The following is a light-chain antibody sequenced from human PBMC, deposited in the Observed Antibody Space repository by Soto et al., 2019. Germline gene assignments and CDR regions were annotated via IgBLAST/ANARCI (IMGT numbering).Light chain of an antibody. CDR2: EVS. V-gene: IGLV2-8*01. CDR3: QSYDSSLGAYV. CDR1: SSDVGGYDF. J-gene: IGLJ1*01. Sequence: QSALTQPPSASGSPGQSVTISCTGTSSDVGGYDFVSWYQQHPGKAPKILIYEVSNRPSGVPDRFSGSKSVTSASLAITGLQAEDEADYYCQSYDSSLGAYVFGTGTKVTVL.